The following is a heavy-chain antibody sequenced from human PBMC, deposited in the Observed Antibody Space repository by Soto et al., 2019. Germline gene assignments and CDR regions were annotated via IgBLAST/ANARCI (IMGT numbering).Heavy chain of an antibody. D-gene: IGHD2-21*01. V-gene: IGHV4-34*01. CDR3: ASRTKAMVVPNY. CDR2: INHSGST. CDR1: GVSFSDYY. J-gene: IGHJ4*02. Sequence: SETLSLTCAVYGVSFSDYYWNWIRQPPGKGLEWIGEINHSGSTSYNPSLKSRVTMSVETSENQFSLNLTSVTAADTAVYYCASRTKAMVVPNYWGQGNLVTVSS.